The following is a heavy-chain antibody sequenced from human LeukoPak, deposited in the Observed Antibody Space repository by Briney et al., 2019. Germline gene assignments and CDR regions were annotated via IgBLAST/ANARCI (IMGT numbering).Heavy chain of an antibody. Sequence: SETLSLTCTVSGGSISSYYWSWIRQPPGKGLEWIGYIYYSGSTNYNPSLKSRVTISVDTSKNQFSLKLSSVTAADTAVYYCARDSVEESSGWYYFDYWGQGTLVTVSS. J-gene: IGHJ4*02. CDR1: GGSISSYY. CDR2: IYYSGST. CDR3: ARDSVEESSGWYYFDY. V-gene: IGHV4-59*01. D-gene: IGHD6-19*01.